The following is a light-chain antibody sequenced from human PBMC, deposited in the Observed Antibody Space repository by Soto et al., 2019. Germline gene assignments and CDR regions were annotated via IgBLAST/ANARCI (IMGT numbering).Light chain of an antibody. CDR1: SSDVGGYNY. Sequence: QSALTQPASVSGSPGQSITISCTGSSSDVGGYNYVSWYQQHPDKAPKLMIYEVSNRPSGVSNRFSGSKSGNTASLTISGLQAEDEADYYCAGWDDSLNGVVFGGGTKLTVL. J-gene: IGLJ2*01. CDR3: AGWDDSLNGVV. V-gene: IGLV2-14*01. CDR2: EVS.